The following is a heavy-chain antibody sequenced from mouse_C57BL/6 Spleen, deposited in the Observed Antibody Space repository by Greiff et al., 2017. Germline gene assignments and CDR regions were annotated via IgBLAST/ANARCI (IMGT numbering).Heavy chain of an antibody. Sequence: EVQLQQSGAELVKPGASVKISCKASGFNIKDYNMHWVKQRPEQGLEWIGRIDPEDGDTEYAPNFQGKATMTADTSSNTAYLQLSSLTSDDTAVYYCTTPHYYGSPWFAYWGQGTLVTVAA. V-gene: IGHV14-1*01. CDR2: IDPEDGDT. D-gene: IGHD1-1*01. CDR1: GFNIKDYN. CDR3: TTPHYYGSPWFAY. J-gene: IGHJ3*01.